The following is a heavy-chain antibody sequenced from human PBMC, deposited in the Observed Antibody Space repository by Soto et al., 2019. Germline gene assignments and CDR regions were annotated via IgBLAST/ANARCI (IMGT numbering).Heavy chain of an antibody. V-gene: IGHV3-7*01. CDR1: GFNSKDYW. J-gene: IGHJ5*02. D-gene: IGHD6-13*01. Sequence: GGSLRLSCAASGFNSKDYWMSWVRQAPGKGLEWVANLRQDGNDRHYVDSVKGRFTINPDTSKNQFSLQLNSVTPEDTAVYYCARVTDGTAAAFDPWGQGTLVTVSS. CDR2: LRQDGNDR. CDR3: ARVTDGTAAAFDP.